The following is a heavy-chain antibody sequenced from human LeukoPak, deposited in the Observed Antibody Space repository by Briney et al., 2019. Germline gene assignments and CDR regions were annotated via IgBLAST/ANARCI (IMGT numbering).Heavy chain of an antibody. V-gene: IGHV3-30*04. CDR2: ISYDGSNK. Sequence: GRSLRLSCAASGFTFSSYAMHWVRQAPGKGLEWVAVISYDGSNKYYADPVNGRFTISRDNSKNTLYLQMNSLRAEDTAVYYCARDYCGGDCYSDNWFDPWGQGTLVTVSS. D-gene: IGHD2-21*02. J-gene: IGHJ5*02. CDR1: GFTFSSYA. CDR3: ARDYCGGDCYSDNWFDP.